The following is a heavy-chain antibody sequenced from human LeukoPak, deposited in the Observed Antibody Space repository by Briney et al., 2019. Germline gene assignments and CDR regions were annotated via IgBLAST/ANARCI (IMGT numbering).Heavy chain of an antibody. CDR2: IYHSGNT. Sequence: PSETLSLTCTVSGYSISSGYYWGWIRPPPGKGLEWIGTIYHSGNTYYNPSLASRVIILVDTSKNQFSLKLSSVTAADTAVYYCARVRRERMPDIYYYMDVWGKGTTVTVSS. D-gene: IGHD1-26*01. CDR3: ARVRRERMPDIYYYMDV. CDR1: GYSISSGYY. J-gene: IGHJ6*03. V-gene: IGHV4-38-2*02.